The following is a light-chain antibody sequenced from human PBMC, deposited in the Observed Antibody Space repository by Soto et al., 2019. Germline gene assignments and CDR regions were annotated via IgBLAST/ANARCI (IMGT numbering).Light chain of an antibody. V-gene: IGLV1-44*01. CDR2: SNN. Sequence: QSVLTQPPSASGTPGQRVTISCSGSSSNIGSNTVNWYQQLPGTAPKLLIYSNNQRPSGVPDRFSRSKSGTSASLAISGLQSEDEADYDCAAWDDSLNGLVFGGGTKLFVL. J-gene: IGLJ2*01. CDR1: SSNIGSNT. CDR3: AAWDDSLNGLV.